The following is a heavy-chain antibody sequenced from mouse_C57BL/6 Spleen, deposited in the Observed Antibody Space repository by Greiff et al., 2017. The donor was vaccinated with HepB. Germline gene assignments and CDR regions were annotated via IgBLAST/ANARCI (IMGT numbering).Heavy chain of an antibody. Sequence: QVQLQQSGAELVKPGASVKISCKASGYAFSSYWMTWVKQRPGKGLEWIGQIYPGDGDPNYNGKFKGKATLTADKSSSTAYMQLSSLTSEDSAVYCCARRGDYAMDYWGQGTSVTVSS. CDR3: ARRGDYAMDY. V-gene: IGHV1-80*01. CDR2: IYPGDGDP. CDR1: GYAFSSYW. J-gene: IGHJ4*01.